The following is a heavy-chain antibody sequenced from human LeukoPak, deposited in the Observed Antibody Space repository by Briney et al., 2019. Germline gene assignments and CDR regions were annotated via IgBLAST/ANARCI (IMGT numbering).Heavy chain of an antibody. CDR3: ARVGGYYFPSDY. J-gene: IGHJ4*02. V-gene: IGHV1-46*01. CDR2: INPSGGST. CDR1: GYTFTSYY. Sequence: ASVKVSCKASGYTFTSYYMHWVRQAPGQGLEWMGIINPSGGSTSYAQKFQGRVTMTTDTSTSTAYMDLRSLRSDDTAVYYCARVGGYYFPSDYWGQGTLVTVAS. D-gene: IGHD2-15*01.